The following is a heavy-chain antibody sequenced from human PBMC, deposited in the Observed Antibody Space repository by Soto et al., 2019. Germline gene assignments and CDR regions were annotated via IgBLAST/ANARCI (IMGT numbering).Heavy chain of an antibody. CDR3: ARHLHSDSVHITPVSPDY. CDR1: GDSFRLYW. J-gene: IGHJ4*02. Sequence: GEALNISGKTCGDSFRLYWIGWVRQMPGKGLEWMAIIYPGDSNTRYSPSFQGQVTISADKSISTAFLQWSSLKAADSAMYYCARHLHSDSVHITPVSPDYWGQGTLVTVSS. CDR2: IYPGDSNT. D-gene: IGHD4-4*01. V-gene: IGHV5-51*01.